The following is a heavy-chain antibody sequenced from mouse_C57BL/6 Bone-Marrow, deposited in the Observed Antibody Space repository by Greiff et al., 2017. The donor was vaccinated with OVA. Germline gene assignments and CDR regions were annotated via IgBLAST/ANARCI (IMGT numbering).Heavy chain of an antibody. CDR1: GYTFTSYT. D-gene: IGHD4-1*01. J-gene: IGHJ2*01. V-gene: IGHV1-4*01. CDR3: ARWGYFDY. CDR2: INPSSGNT. Sequence: VQGVESGAELARPGASVKMSCKASGYTFTSYTMHWVKQRPGQGLEWIGYINPSSGNTKYNQKFKDKVTLTADNSSSTAYMQLSSLTSEDTAVYYCARWGYFDYWGQGTTLTVSS.